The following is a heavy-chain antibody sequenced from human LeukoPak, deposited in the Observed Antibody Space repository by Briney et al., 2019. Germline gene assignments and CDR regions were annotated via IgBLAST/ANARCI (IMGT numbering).Heavy chain of an antibody. CDR3: ARHCSSTSCQKTTAAFDI. D-gene: IGHD2-2*01. J-gene: IGHJ3*02. CDR2: IYPGDSDT. V-gene: IGHV5-51*01. CDR1: GYSFTSYW. Sequence: GESLKISCKGSGYSFTSYWIGWVRQMPGKGLEWMGIIYPGDSDTGYSPSFQGQVTISADKSISTAYLQWSSLKASDTAMYYCARHCSSTSCQKTTAAFDIWGQGTMVTVSS.